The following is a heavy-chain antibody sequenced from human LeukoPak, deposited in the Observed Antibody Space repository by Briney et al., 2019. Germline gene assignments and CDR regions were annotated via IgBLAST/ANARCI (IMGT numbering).Heavy chain of an antibody. CDR1: GLTFRSYW. CDR2: IKEDGSEK. CDR3: ARVTYYYDSSGYYSYFDY. J-gene: IGHJ4*02. Sequence: GGSLRLSCAASGLTFRSYWMSWVRQAPGKGLEWVANIKEDGSEKYYVDSVKGRFTISRDNAKNSLYLQMNSLRAEDTAVYYCARVTYYYDSSGYYSYFDYWGQGTLVTVSS. V-gene: IGHV3-7*04. D-gene: IGHD3-22*01.